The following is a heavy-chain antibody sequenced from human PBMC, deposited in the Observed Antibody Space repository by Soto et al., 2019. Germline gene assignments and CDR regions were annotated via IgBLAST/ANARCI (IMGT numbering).Heavy chain of an antibody. J-gene: IGHJ6*02. V-gene: IGHV1-69*13. D-gene: IGHD5-12*01. Sequence: ASVKVSCKASGGTFSSYAISWVRQAPGQGLEWMGGIIPIFGTANYAQKFQGRVTITADESTSTAYMELSSLRSEDTAVYYCARGSVVATMGYYYYYGMDVWGQGTTVTVPS. CDR3: ARGSVVATMGYYYYYGMDV. CDR1: GGTFSSYA. CDR2: IIPIFGTA.